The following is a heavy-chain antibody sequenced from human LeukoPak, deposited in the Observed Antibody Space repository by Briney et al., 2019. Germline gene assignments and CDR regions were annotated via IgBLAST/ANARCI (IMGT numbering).Heavy chain of an antibody. J-gene: IGHJ6*02. CDR2: ISGSGGST. CDR1: GFTFSSYA. V-gene: IGHV3-23*01. D-gene: IGHD6-25*01. CDR3: EVWAADSGHGCYYYGMDV. Sequence: GGSLRLSCAASGFTFSSYAMSWVRQAPGKGLEWVSAISGSGGSTYYADSVKGRFTISRDNSKNTLYLQMNSLRAEDTAVYYCEVWAADSGHGCYYYGMDVWGQGTTVTVSS.